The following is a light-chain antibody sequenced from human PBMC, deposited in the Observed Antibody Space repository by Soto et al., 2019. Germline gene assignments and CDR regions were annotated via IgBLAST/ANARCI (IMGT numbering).Light chain of an antibody. CDR1: QNLGSGY. Sequence: EIVLTQSPGTLSLSPGERAALSCRASQNLGSGYLAWYQQKPGQAPRILIYAASSRATGIPDRFSGSGSGTDFTLSISRLEPEDFAVYYCQQYDTSPRTFGQGTKVDIK. J-gene: IGKJ1*01. CDR3: QQYDTSPRT. CDR2: AAS. V-gene: IGKV3-20*01.